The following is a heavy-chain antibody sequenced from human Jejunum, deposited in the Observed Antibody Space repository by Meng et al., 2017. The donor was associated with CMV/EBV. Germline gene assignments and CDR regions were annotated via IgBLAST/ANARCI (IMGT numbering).Heavy chain of an antibody. V-gene: IGHV3-7*01. D-gene: IGHD3-22*01. CDR3: ATDPYDNGGYGACDI. CDR2: INQDGGTQ. Sequence: FTFSGNGMTWVRQAPEKGLGWVANINQDGGTQVYVDSVKGRFTVSRDNAKTSLYLQMSSLRAEDTAVYYCATDPYDNGGYGACDIWGQGTVVTVSS. J-gene: IGHJ3*02. CDR1: FTFSGNG.